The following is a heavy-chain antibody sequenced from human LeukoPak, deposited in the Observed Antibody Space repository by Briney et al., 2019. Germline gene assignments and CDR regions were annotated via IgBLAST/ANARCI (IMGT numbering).Heavy chain of an antibody. CDR3: AKIIPGGPRSYYY. CDR1: GFSFSSYW. Sequence: GGSLRLSCAASGFSFSSYWMMWVRQTPGKGPEWVSAISGSGGLTYYADSVKGRFTISRDNSKNTLYLQMNSLRAEDTAVYYCAKIIPGGPRSYYYWGQGTLITVSS. V-gene: IGHV3-23*01. CDR2: ISGSGGLT. J-gene: IGHJ4*02. D-gene: IGHD2-21*01.